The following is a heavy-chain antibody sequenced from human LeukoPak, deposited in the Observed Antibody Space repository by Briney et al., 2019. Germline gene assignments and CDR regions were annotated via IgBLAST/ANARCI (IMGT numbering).Heavy chain of an antibody. Sequence: SETLSLTCTVSGGSVSGSTYYWGWIRQPPGKGLEWIGSISYSGTNYNNPSLKSRVSISIDTSKNQFSVKLTSVSAADTAMYYCASLGTLRSWGQGTLVTVSS. CDR3: ASLGTLRS. D-gene: IGHD7-27*01. CDR2: ISYSGTN. CDR1: GGSVSGSTYY. V-gene: IGHV4-39*01. J-gene: IGHJ5*02.